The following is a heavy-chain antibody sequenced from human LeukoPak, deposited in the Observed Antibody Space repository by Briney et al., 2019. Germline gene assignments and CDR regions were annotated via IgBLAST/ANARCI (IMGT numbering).Heavy chain of an antibody. CDR2: INYDGST. V-gene: IGHV3-74*01. CDR1: GFTFDNYW. CDR3: VRGCSGTSCYPFDC. Sequence: GGSLRLSCAASGFTFDNYWMHWFRQAPGEGLVWVSRINYDGSTNYADSVKGRFTISRDNARNTLYMQMNSLRAEDTAVYYCVRGCSGTSCYPFDCWGQGTLVTVSS. J-gene: IGHJ4*02. D-gene: IGHD2-2*01.